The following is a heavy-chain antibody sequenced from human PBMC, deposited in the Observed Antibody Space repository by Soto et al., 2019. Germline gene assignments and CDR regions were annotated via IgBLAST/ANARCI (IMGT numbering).Heavy chain of an antibody. J-gene: IGHJ5*02. CDR2: INPHGGST. D-gene: IGHD3-16*01. V-gene: IGHV1-46*01. CDR1: RDTFTSYY. CDR3: ARSSGGNFGIILEGTNWFAP. Sequence: QLVQSGGEVKQPGASVKVSCKAPRDTFTSYYINWGRQAPGQGLEWMGVINPHGGSTAYAQKFKGGVTWTSDPSASTVYMEVSRLTSEDTAMYYCARSSGGNFGIILEGTNWFAPWGQGTLVTVSS.